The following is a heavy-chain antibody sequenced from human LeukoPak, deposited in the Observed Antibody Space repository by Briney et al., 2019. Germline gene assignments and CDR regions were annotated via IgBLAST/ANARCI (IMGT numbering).Heavy chain of an antibody. D-gene: IGHD3-22*01. Sequence: PSETLSLTCTVSGGSISSYYWSWIRQPPGKGLEWIGYIYYSGSTNYNPSLKSRVTISVDTSKNQFSLKLSSVTAADTAVYYCARLTYYCDSSGYLSQPFDYWGQGTLVTVSS. CDR2: IYYSGST. CDR3: ARLTYYCDSSGYLSQPFDY. CDR1: GGSISSYY. V-gene: IGHV4-59*08. J-gene: IGHJ4*02.